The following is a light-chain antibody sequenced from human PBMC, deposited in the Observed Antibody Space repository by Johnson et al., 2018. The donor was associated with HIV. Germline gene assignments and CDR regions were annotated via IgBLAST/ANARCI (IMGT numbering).Light chain of an antibody. CDR2: ANN. J-gene: IGLJ1*01. CDR3: GTWDSSLSGGV. V-gene: IGLV1-51*01. Sequence: QSVLTQPPSVSAAPGQKVTISCSVSSSNIGNNYVSWYQQLPGTAPKLLIYANNTRPSGIPDRLSGSKSGTSATLGITGLQTGAEADYYCGTWDSSLSGGVFGTGTMVTVL. CDR1: SSNIGNNY.